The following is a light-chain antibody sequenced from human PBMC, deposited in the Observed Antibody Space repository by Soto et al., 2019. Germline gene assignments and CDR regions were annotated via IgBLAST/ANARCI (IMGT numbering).Light chain of an antibody. Sequence: QMNQSPASLSASVGDRVTITCRASQSISSYLNWYQQKPGKAPKLLIYAASSLQSGVPSRFSGSGSGTDFTLTISSLQPEDFATYYCQQSYSTPFPFGPGTKVDVK. CDR2: AAS. J-gene: IGKJ3*01. V-gene: IGKV1-39*01. CDR1: QSISSY. CDR3: QQSYSTPFP.